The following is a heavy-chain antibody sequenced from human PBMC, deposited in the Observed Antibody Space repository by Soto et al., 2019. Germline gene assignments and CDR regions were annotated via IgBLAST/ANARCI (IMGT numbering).Heavy chain of an antibody. CDR3: ATDRGWFDS. Sequence: QVQLVESGGALVKPGGSLRLSCAASEFPFSDYYMSWIRQAPGKGLEWVSCISSNGDTVYYADFMKGRFTISRDNAKNSLYLQLNSLRAEDTAVYYCATDRGWFDSWGQGTLVTVSS. CDR2: ISSNGDTV. D-gene: IGHD3-10*01. CDR1: EFPFSDYY. J-gene: IGHJ5*01. V-gene: IGHV3-11*01.